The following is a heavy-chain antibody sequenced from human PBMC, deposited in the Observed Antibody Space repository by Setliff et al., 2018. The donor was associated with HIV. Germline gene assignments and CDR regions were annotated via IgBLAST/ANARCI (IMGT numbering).Heavy chain of an antibody. Sequence: PSETLSLTCDVSGGSISSDSYYWAWIRQPPGKGLEWIGTIYYSGSTHYNPSLKSRLTISVDMSKNQLPLKLSSVTAADTAVYYCLLWTGYYTYWFFDLWGRGALVTVTS. J-gene: IGHJ2*01. CDR1: GGSISSDSYY. V-gene: IGHV4-39*06. CDR2: IYYSGST. D-gene: IGHD3-3*01. CDR3: LLWTGYYTYWFFDL.